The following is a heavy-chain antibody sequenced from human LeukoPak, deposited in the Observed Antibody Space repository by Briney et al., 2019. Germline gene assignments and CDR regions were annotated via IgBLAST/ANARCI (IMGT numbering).Heavy chain of an antibody. CDR1: GGSISRYY. CDR2: IYYSGST. Sequence: LSETLSLTCTVSGGSISRYYWSWMPQPPGKGLERIGYIYYSGSTNYNPSLKSRVTISVDTSKNQFSLKLSSVTDADTAVYYCGMVQTRYDIIDLFFDYWGRGTPVTVSS. J-gene: IGHJ4*02. V-gene: IGHV4-59*01. CDR3: GMVQTRYDIIDLFFDY. D-gene: IGHD3-22*01.